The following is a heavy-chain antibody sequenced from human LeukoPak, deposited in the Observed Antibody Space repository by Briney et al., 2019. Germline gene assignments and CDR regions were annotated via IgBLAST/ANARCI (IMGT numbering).Heavy chain of an antibody. V-gene: IGHV3-7*01. Sequence: PGGSLRLSCAASGFIFSRYWMSWVRQAPGKGLEWVANIKQDGSEKYYAESVKGRLIISRDNAKNSMYVQMNSLRAEDTAVYYCARDQDPVEMATIFAYWGQGTLVTVSS. J-gene: IGHJ4*02. CDR2: IKQDGSEK. CDR1: GFIFSRYW. CDR3: ARDQDPVEMATIFAY. D-gene: IGHD5-24*01.